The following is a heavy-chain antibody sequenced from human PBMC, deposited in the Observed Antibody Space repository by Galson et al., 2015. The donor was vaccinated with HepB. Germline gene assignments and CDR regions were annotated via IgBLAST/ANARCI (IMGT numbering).Heavy chain of an antibody. CDR1: GFTFSDHY. D-gene: IGHD1-1*01. V-gene: IGHV3-72*01. CDR3: ARVRETTLDY. CDR2: TRNKPNSYTT. J-gene: IGHJ4*02. Sequence: SLRLSCAASGFTFSDHYMDWVRQAPGKGLEWVGRTRNKPNSYTTQYAASVKGRFTISRDDSKNSLYLQMNSLKTEDTAVYFCARVRETTLDYWGQGTLVTVSS.